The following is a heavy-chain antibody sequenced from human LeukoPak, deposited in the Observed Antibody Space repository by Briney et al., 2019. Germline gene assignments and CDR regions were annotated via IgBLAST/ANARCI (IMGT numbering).Heavy chain of an antibody. CDR3: AKPLAPGYTSGWASFDY. CDR1: GFTFSSYV. D-gene: IGHD6-19*01. CDR2: ISGSGDST. J-gene: IGHJ4*02. V-gene: IGHV3-23*01. Sequence: GGSLRLSCAASGFTFSSYVMSWVRQAPGKGLECVSGISGSGDSTYYADSVKGRFTISRDNSKNTLYLQMNSLRAEDTAVYYCAKPLAPGYTSGWASFDYWGQGALVTVSS.